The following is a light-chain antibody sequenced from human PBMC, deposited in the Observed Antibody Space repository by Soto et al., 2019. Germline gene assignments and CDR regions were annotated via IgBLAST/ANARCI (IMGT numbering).Light chain of an antibody. V-gene: IGKV3-11*01. CDR2: DAS. CDR1: QSVGSF. J-gene: IGKJ1*01. CDR3: QQRSSWPWT. Sequence: IVVTQSPATLSLSPGERATLSCRASQSVGSFLAWYQQKRGQAPRLLIYDASNRATGIPARFSGSGSGTDFTLTISSLEPEDFTVYYCQQRSSWPWTFGQGTKVEIK.